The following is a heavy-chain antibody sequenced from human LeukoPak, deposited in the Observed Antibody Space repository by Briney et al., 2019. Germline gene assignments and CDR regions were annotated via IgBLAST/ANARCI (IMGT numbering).Heavy chain of an antibody. D-gene: IGHD1-14*01. V-gene: IGHV4-30-2*01. CDR1: GGSISSGGYS. CDR2: IYHSGST. Sequence: SETLSLTCAVSGGSISSGGYSWSWIRQPPGKGLEWIGYIYHSGSTYYNPSLKSRVTISVDTSKNQFSLKLSSVTAADTAVCYCARPARRGYYFDYWGQGTLVTVSS. J-gene: IGHJ4*02. CDR3: ARPARRGYYFDY.